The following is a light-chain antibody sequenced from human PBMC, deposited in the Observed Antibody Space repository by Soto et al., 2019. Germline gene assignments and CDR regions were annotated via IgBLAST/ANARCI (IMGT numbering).Light chain of an antibody. J-gene: IGKJ1*01. CDR1: QGISSY. CDR2: AAS. V-gene: IGKV1-6*01. CDR3: LQDYDYLWT. Sequence: AIQLTQSPSYLSASVGDRVTITCRASQGISSYLAWYQQKPGRAPKLLIYAASTLQSGVPSRFSGSGSGTDFTLTISSLQPEDFATYYCLQDYDYLWTFGQGTKVDIK.